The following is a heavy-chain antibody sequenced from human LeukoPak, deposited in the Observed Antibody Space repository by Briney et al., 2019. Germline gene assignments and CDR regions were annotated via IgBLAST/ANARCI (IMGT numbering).Heavy chain of an antibody. CDR2: IKQDGSEK. D-gene: IGHD3-22*01. CDR1: GFTFSGHW. V-gene: IGHV3-7*01. Sequence: PGGSLRLSCAASGFTFSGHWISWVRQAPGKGLEWVANIKQDGSEKYYVDSVKGRFTISRDNAQNSVYLQMNSLRAEDTAVYYCASSSTITMIVVAYYFDYWGQGTLVTVSS. J-gene: IGHJ4*02. CDR3: ASSSTITMIVVAYYFDY.